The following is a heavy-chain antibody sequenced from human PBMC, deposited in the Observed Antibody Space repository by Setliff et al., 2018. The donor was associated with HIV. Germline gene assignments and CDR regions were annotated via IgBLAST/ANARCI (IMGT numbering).Heavy chain of an antibody. CDR2: INPSSGST. CDR3: AGAPAPSSSASYFQH. J-gene: IGHJ1*01. CDR1: GYTFTSYY. D-gene: IGHD6-6*01. Sequence: ASVKVSCKASGYTFTSYYMHWVRQAPGQGLEWMGIINPSSGSTTYAQKFQGRVTMTRDTSTSTVYMELSSLRSEDTAVYYCAGAPAPSSSASYFQHWGQGTPVTVS. V-gene: IGHV1-46*01.